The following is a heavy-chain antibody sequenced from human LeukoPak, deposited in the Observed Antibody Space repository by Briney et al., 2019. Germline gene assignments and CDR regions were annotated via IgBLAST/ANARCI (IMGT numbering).Heavy chain of an antibody. V-gene: IGHV4-59*01. J-gene: IGHJ4*02. Sequence: PSETLSLTCTVSGGSISSYYWSWLRQPPGKGLEWIGYIYYSGSTNYNPSLKSRVTISVDTSKNQFSLKLSSVTAADTAVYYCAEPRGFWGQGTLVTVSS. CDR2: IYYSGST. CDR3: AEPRGF. CDR1: GGSISSYY.